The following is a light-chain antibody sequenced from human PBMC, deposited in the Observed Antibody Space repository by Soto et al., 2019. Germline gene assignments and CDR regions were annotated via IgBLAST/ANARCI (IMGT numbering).Light chain of an antibody. V-gene: IGLV2-11*01. CDR3: CSYAGIYTLYV. CDR1: SSDVGGYDF. J-gene: IGLJ1*01. CDR2: DVT. Sequence: QSALTQPRSVSGSPGQSVTISCTGTSSDVGGYDFVSWYRHHPGKAPKLLLYDVTERPSGVPDRFSDSKSGNTASLTISGLQTEDEADYYCCSYAGIYTLYVFGTGTKVT.